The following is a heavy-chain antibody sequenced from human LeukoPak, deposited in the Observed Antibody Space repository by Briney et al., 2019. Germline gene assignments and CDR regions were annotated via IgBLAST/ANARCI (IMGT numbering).Heavy chain of an antibody. D-gene: IGHD6-13*01. V-gene: IGHV3-7*01. J-gene: IGHJ4*02. CDR2: IKPDGSVG. CDR3: TQNLVAAAGDH. Sequence: GGSLRLSCVASGFSLSDSWMTWVRQAPGKGLEWVANIKPDGSVGYYVDSVRGRFIISRDNAGNSLYLQMNSLRVEDTAVYYCTQNLVAAAGDHWGQGTLLIVSS. CDR1: GFSLSDSW.